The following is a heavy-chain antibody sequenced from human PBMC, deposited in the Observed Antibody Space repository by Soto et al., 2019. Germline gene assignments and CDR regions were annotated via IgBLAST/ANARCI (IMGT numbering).Heavy chain of an antibody. V-gene: IGHV1-8*01. CDR1: GYTFTSYD. D-gene: IGHD2-15*01. CDR2: MNPNSGNT. J-gene: IGHJ6*03. Sequence: ASVKVSCKASGYTFTSYDINWVRQATGQGLEWMGWMNPNSGNTGYAQKFQGRVTMTRNTSISTAYMELSSLRSEDTAVYYCAREKVVAAPNYYYYYYMDVWGKGTTVTVSS. CDR3: AREKVVAAPNYYYYYYMDV.